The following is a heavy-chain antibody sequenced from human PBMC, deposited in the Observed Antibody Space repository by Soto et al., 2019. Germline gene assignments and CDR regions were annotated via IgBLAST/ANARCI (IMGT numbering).Heavy chain of an antibody. J-gene: IGHJ4*02. D-gene: IGHD3-22*01. CDR3: AKYYDSSGYYSRPSYFDY. CDR1: GFIFSSYV. Sequence: PGGSLRLSCSASGFIFSSYVMHWVRQAPGKGLEYVSGISYNGGSTYYADSVKGRFTVSRDNSKNTLYLQMSSLRAEDTAVYYCAKYYDSSGYYSRPSYFDYWGQGTLVTV. V-gene: IGHV3-64D*06. CDR2: ISYNGGST.